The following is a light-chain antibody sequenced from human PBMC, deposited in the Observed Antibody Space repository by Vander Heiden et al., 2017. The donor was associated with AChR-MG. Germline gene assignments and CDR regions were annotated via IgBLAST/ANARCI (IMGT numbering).Light chain of an antibody. Sequence: DIQMTQSPSSLSASVGDRVTITRRASQGISNSLAWYQQKPGKAPKLLLYAASRLESGVPSRFSGSGSGTDYTLTISSLQPEDFATYYCQQYDSTPITFGQGTRLEIK. CDR2: AAS. CDR3: QQYDSTPIT. V-gene: IGKV1-NL1*01. CDR1: QGISNS. J-gene: IGKJ5*01.